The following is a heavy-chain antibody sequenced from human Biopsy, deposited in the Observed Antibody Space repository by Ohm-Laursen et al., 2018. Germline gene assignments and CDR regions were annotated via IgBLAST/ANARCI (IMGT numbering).Heavy chain of an antibody. Sequence: SLRLSCAASGFIFSRNDMSWVRQAPEKGLEWVSGISGSGDSTYYADSVKGRFTISRDNSKNTLFLQMDSLRADDTAVYYCVKAYSAIYWFDPWGQGTLVTVSS. D-gene: IGHD2-21*01. CDR1: GFIFSRND. J-gene: IGHJ5*02. CDR3: VKAYSAIYWFDP. CDR2: ISGSGDST. V-gene: IGHV3-23*01.